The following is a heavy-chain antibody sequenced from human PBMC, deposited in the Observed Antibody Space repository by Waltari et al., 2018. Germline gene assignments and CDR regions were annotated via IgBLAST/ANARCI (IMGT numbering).Heavy chain of an antibody. CDR1: GGSISSGAYY. J-gene: IGHJ4*02. CDR2: IYYSGST. V-gene: IGHV4-30-4*08. Sequence: QVQLQESGPGLVKPSQTLYLTCTVSGGSISSGAYYWSWIRQPPGKGLEWIGYIYYSGSTYYNPSLKSRVTISIDTSKNQFSLKLSSVTAADTAVYYCAREAIFGVFGYWGQGTLVTVSS. CDR3: AREAIFGVFGY. D-gene: IGHD3-3*01.